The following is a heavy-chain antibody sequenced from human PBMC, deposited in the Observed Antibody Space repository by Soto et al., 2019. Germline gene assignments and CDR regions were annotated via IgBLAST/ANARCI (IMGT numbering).Heavy chain of an antibody. D-gene: IGHD6-13*01. CDR2: ISGSGGST. Sequence: EVQLLESGGGLVQPGVSLRLSCAASGFTFSSYAMSWVRQAPGKGLEWVSAISGSGGSTYYADSVKGRFTISRDNSKNTLYLQMNSLRAEDTAVYYCANFIAAAAAFDYWGQGTLVTVSS. CDR3: ANFIAAAAAFDY. CDR1: GFTFSSYA. J-gene: IGHJ4*02. V-gene: IGHV3-23*01.